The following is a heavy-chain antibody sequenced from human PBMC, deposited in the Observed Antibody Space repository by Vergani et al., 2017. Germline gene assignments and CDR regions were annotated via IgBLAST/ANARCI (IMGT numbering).Heavy chain of an antibody. CDR3: ARGVAPSLGY. V-gene: IGHV4-59*01. Sequence: QVQLQESGPGLVKPSETLSLTCTVSGGSISSYYWSWIRQPPGKGLEWIGYIYYSGNTNHNPSLKSRVTISVDTSKNQFSLKLSSVTAADTAVYYCARGVAPSLGYWGQGTLVTVSS. CDR2: IYYSGNT. D-gene: IGHD2-15*01. CDR1: GGSISSYY. J-gene: IGHJ4*02.